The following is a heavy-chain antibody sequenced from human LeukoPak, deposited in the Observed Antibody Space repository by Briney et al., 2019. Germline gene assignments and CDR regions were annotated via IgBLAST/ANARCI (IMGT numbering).Heavy chain of an antibody. J-gene: IGHJ5*02. CDR1: GFTFSSYS. CDR3: ARGIAARPLPPWFDP. CDR2: ISSSSSYI. Sequence: PGGSLRLSCAASGFTFSSYSMNWVRQAPGKGLEWVSSISSSSSYIYYANSVKGRFTISRDNAKNSLYLQMNSLRAEDTAVHYCARGIAARPLPPWFDPWGQGTLVTVSS. V-gene: IGHV3-21*01. D-gene: IGHD6-6*01.